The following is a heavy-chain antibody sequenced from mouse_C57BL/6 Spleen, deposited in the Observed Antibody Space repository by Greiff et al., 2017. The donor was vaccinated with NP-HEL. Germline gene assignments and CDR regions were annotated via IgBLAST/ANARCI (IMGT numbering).Heavy chain of an antibody. CDR3: AKNGDYYGSSSYFDV. V-gene: IGHV2-5*01. CDR1: GFSLTSYG. CDR2: IWRGGST. J-gene: IGHJ1*03. D-gene: IGHD1-1*01. Sequence: VKLMESGPGLVQPSQSLSITCTVSGFSLTSYGVHWVRQSPGKGLEWLGVIWRGGSTDYNAAFMSRLSITKDNSKSQVFFKMNSLQADDTAIYYCAKNGDYYGSSSYFDVWGTGTTVTVSS.